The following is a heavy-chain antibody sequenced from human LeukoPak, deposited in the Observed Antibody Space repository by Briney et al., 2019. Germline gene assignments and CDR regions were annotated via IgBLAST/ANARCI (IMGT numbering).Heavy chain of an antibody. V-gene: IGHV3-23*01. CDR2: ISGSGGST. CDR3: AKIWLGYCSGGSCYSSHY. CDR1: GFTFSSYA. J-gene: IGHJ4*02. D-gene: IGHD2-15*01. Sequence: GGSLRLSCAASGFTFSSYAMSWVRQAPGKGLEWVSAISGSGGSTCYADSVKGRFTISRDNSKNTLYLQMNSLRAEDTAVYYCAKIWLGYCSGGSCYSSHYWGQGTLVTVSS.